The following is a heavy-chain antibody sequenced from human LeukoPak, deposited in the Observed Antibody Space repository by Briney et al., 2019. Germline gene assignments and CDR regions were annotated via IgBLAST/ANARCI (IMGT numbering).Heavy chain of an antibody. D-gene: IGHD6-13*01. CDR2: IYYSGST. J-gene: IGHJ4*02. CDR1: GGSISSTIYY. V-gene: IGHV4-39*01. CDR3: ARLKMPYIPAAGGKYYFDY. Sequence: PSETLSLTCTVSGGSISSTIYYWGWIRQPPGKGLEWIGTIYYSGSTYYNPSLKSRVTISVDTSKNQFSLKLSSVTAADTAVYYCARLKMPYIPAAGGKYYFDYWGQGTLVTVSS.